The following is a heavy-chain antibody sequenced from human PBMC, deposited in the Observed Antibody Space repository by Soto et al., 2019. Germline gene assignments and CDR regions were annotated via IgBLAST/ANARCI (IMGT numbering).Heavy chain of an antibody. CDR3: ARLRIAARRLDAFDI. CDR2: IIPIFGTA. J-gene: IGHJ3*02. D-gene: IGHD6-6*01. V-gene: IGHV1-69*01. CDR1: GGTFSSYA. Sequence: QVQLVQSGAEVKKPGSSVKVSCKASGGTFSSYAISWVRQAPGQGLEWMGGIIPIFGTANYAQKFQGRVKITADESTSTADMELSSLRSEDTAVYYCARLRIAARRLDAFDIWGPGTMVTVSS.